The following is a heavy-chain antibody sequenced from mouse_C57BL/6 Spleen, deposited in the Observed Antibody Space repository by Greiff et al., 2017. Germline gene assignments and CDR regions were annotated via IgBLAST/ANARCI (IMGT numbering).Heavy chain of an antibody. CDR1: GYTFTDYY. V-gene: IGHV1-19*01. D-gene: IGHD1-1*01. CDR3: AKGSYFDY. J-gene: IGHJ2*01. Sequence: VQLQQPGPVLVKPGASVKMSCKASGYTFTDYYMNWVKQSHGKSLEWIGVINPYNGGTSYNQKFKGKATLTVDKSSSTAYMELNSLTSEYSAVYYCAKGSYFDYWGQGTTLTVSS. CDR2: INPYNGGT.